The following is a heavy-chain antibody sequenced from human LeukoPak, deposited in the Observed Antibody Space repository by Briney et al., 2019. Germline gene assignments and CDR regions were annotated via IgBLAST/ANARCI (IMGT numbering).Heavy chain of an antibody. D-gene: IGHD3-22*01. J-gene: IGHJ3*02. CDR1: GGTFSSYA. V-gene: IGHV1-69*13. CDR2: IIPIFGTK. Sequence: SVKFSCKASGGTFSSYALSWVRQAPGQGLEWMGGIIPIFGTKNYAQTFQGRVTITADESTSTAYMELSSLRSEDTAVYYCARRRSYYDSSGYTFDIWGQGTMVTVSS. CDR3: ARRRSYYDSSGYTFDI.